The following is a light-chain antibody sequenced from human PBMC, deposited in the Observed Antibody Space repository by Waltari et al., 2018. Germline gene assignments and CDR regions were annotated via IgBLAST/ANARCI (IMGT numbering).Light chain of an antibody. CDR1: QSISKY. CDR2: AAS. Sequence: EIVLTQSPGTLSLSPGESATPSCRASQSISKYLAWYQQRPGQAPRLLIYAASNRATGSPDRFSGGGSGTDFSLTISRLEPEDFAVYYCQHHVRLPATFGQGTKVEIK. CDR3: QHHVRLPAT. J-gene: IGKJ1*01. V-gene: IGKV3-20*01.